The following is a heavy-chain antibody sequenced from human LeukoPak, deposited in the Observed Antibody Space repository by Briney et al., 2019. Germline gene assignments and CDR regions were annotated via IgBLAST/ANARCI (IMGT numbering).Heavy chain of an antibody. D-gene: IGHD4-11*01. CDR2: IYSGGST. Sequence: GGSLRLSCAASGFTVSSNYMSWVRQAPGKGLEWVSVIYSGGSTYYADSVKGRFTISRDNAKNSLYLQMNSLRAEDTAVYYCARIHSNYPFDIWGQGTMVTVSS. V-gene: IGHV3-66*01. CDR1: GFTVSSNY. J-gene: IGHJ3*02. CDR3: ARIHSNYPFDI.